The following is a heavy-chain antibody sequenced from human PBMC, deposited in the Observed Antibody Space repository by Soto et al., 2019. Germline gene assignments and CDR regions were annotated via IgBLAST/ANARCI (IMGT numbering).Heavy chain of an antibody. Sequence: EVQLVESGGGLVQPGRSLRLSCAASGFTFDDYAMHWVRQPPGKGLEWVSSISWNSGNLGYADSVKGRFTISRDNAKNPLYLQMNSLTGEDTALYYCAKGASTTVFAFNDYWGQGTLVTVSS. D-gene: IGHD4-17*01. CDR1: GFTFDDYA. CDR3: AKGASTTVFAFNDY. J-gene: IGHJ4*02. CDR2: ISWNSGNL. V-gene: IGHV3-9*01.